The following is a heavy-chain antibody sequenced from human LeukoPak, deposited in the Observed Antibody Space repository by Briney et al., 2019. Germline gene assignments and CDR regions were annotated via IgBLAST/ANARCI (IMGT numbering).Heavy chain of an antibody. CDR2: ISSSGDTI. D-gene: IGHD5-24*01. V-gene: IGHV3-11*01. CDR1: GFTFSDYY. CDR3: ARLLAMGGGPPAY. J-gene: IGHJ4*02. Sequence: GGSLRLSCAVSGFTFSDYYLSWIRQAPGKGPEWLSYISSSGDTIYYGDSMKGRVTISRDNAKNSLYLQINSLRAEDTAVYYCARLLAMGGGPPAYWGQGTLVTVSS.